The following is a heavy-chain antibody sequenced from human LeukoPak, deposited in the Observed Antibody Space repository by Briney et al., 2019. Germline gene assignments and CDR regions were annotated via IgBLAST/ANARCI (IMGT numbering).Heavy chain of an antibody. D-gene: IGHD4-17*01. CDR1: GYTFTGYY. CDR3: ARARRLSVTTGYYYYYMDV. J-gene: IGHJ6*03. V-gene: IGHV1-2*06. Sequence: ASVKVSCKASGYTFTGYYMHWVRQAPGQGLEWMGRINPNSGGTNYAQKFQGRVTMTRDTSISTAYMELSRLRSDDKAVYYCARARRLSVTTGYYYYYMDVWGKGTTVTVSS. CDR2: INPNSGGT.